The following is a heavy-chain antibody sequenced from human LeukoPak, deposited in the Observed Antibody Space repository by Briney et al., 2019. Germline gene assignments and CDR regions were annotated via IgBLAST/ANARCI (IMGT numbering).Heavy chain of an antibody. CDR2: IKYDGSHT. Sequence: PGGSLRLSCAASGFIFSNYWMLRVRQAPGKGLVWVSRIKYDGSHTDYADSVKGRFTISRDNAKNTLFLQMNSLRAEDTAVYYCATARRQGYNLVDSWGQGTLVTVSS. CDR1: GFIFSNYW. D-gene: IGHD5-24*01. V-gene: IGHV3-74*01. J-gene: IGHJ5*02. CDR3: ATARRQGYNLVDS.